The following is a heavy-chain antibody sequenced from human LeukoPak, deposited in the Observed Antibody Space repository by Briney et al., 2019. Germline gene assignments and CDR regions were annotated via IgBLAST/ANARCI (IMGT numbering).Heavy chain of an antibody. CDR2: MNPNSGNT. Sequence: GASVKVSCKASGYTFTTYYVHWVRQAPGQGLEWMGWMNPNSGNTGYAQKFQGRVTMTRNTSISTAYVELSSLRSEDTAVYYCARVGYSYGTTYHYWGQGTLVTVSS. CDR1: GYTFTTYY. J-gene: IGHJ4*02. V-gene: IGHV1-8*02. D-gene: IGHD5-18*01. CDR3: ARVGYSYGTTYHY.